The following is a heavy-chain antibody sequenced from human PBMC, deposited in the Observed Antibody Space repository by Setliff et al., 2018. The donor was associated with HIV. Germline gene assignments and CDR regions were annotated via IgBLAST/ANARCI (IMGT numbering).Heavy chain of an antibody. CDR3: AREESSSSWGYYHYYMDV. Sequence: PGGSLRLSCAASGFTVSGYYMAWVRQAPGKGLEWVSTIYSGGSTYHADSVKGRFTLSRDSSKNMLYLQMNSLRAEDTAVYYCAREESSSSWGYYHYYMDVWGKGTTVTVSS. CDR2: IYSGGST. V-gene: IGHV3-66*01. CDR1: GFTVSGYY. D-gene: IGHD3-16*01. J-gene: IGHJ6*03.